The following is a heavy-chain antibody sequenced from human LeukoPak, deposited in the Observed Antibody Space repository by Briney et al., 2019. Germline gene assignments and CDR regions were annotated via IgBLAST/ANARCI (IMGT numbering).Heavy chain of an antibody. CDR2: ISTSSIYI. Sequence: PGGSLRLSCAASGFTFSSYSMNWVRQAPGKGLEWVSSISTSSIYIYYADSVKGRFTISRGNAKNSPYLQMNSLRAEDTAVYYCARCQRAHVEWSSYMDVWGKGTTVTVSS. V-gene: IGHV3-21*01. J-gene: IGHJ6*03. D-gene: IGHD3-3*01. CDR1: GFTFSSYS. CDR3: ARCQRAHVEWSSYMDV.